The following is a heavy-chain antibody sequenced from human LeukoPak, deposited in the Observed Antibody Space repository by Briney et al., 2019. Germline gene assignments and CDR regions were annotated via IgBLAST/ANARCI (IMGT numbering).Heavy chain of an antibody. CDR3: TREFPRSSGQEFQL. V-gene: IGHV3-74*01. J-gene: IGHJ1*01. CDR2: INGDGSST. Sequence: HPGGSLRLSCAASGFTFRKYWMHWVRQAPGKGLVWVSRINGDGSSTNSADSVKGRFTISRDNAKNTLYLQMNSLRAEDTAVYYCTREFPRSSGQEFQLWGQGTLVTVSS. D-gene: IGHD6-19*01. CDR1: GFTFRKYW.